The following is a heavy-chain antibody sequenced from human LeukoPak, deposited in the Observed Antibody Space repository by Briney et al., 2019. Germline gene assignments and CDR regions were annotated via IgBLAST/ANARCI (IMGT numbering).Heavy chain of an antibody. V-gene: IGHV4-61*02. CDR1: RGSITNGTYY. Sequence: PSETLSLTRTHSRGSITNGTYYWSSISPPARRGLGWLGWVYISVSTNYNPSLKSRITISIDTSKNQFSLKLSSLTAADTAVYYCSRNFASFGSGRGYGYWGQGTLVTVSS. J-gene: IGHJ4*02. D-gene: IGHD3-10*01. CDR2: VYISVST. CDR3: SRNFASFGSGRGYGY.